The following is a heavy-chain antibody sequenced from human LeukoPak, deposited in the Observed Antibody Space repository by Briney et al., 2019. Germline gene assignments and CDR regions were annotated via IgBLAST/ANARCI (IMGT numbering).Heavy chain of an antibody. CDR2: IGTAGDT. D-gene: IGHD4-17*01. Sequence: GGSLRLSCAASGFTFSSYDMHWVRQATGKGLEWVSAIGTAGDTYYPGSVKGRFTISRENAKNSLYLQMNSLRAGDTAVYYCAKDHDYGDYLGPFDYWGQGTLVTVSS. CDR3: AKDHDYGDYLGPFDY. V-gene: IGHV3-13*01. CDR1: GFTFSSYD. J-gene: IGHJ4*02.